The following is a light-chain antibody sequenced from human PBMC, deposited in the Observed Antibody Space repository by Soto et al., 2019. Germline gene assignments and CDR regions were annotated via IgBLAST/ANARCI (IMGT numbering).Light chain of an antibody. V-gene: IGKV3-20*01. J-gene: IGKJ2*01. Sequence: EIVLTQSPGTLSLSPGERATLSCRASQTINSGLAWYQHKRGQAPRLLIYGVSVRAIGIPDRFGGSGSGTDFTLTISRLEPEDFAVYFCQQYGGSPYTFCQGTKVEIK. CDR2: GVS. CDR3: QQYGGSPYT. CDR1: QTINSG.